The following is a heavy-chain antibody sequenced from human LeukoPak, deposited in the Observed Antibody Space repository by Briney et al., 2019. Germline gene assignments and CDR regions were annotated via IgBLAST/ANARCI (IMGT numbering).Heavy chain of an antibody. CDR3: ARRTYYGSGSYYNVEEFGP. J-gene: IGHJ5*02. CDR2: IYYSGST. D-gene: IGHD3-10*01. CDR1: GGSISSSSYY. V-gene: IGHV4-39*01. Sequence: PSETLSLTCTVSGGSISSSSYYWGWIRQPPGKGLEWIGSIYYSGSTYYNPSLKSRVTISVDTSKNQFSLKLSSVTAADTAVYYCARRTYYGSGSYYNVEEFGPWGQGTLVTVSS.